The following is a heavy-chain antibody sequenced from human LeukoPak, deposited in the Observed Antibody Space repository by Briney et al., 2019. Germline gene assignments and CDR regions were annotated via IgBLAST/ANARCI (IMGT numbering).Heavy chain of an antibody. V-gene: IGHV4-39*01. CDR2: IYYSGST. CDR3: AMPPLPPYSSSPYYFDY. J-gene: IGHJ4*02. D-gene: IGHD6-6*01. Sequence: SETLSLTCTVSGGSISSSSYYWGWLRQPPGKGLEWIGSIYYSGSTYYNPSLKSRVTISVDTSKNQFSLKLSSVTAADTAVYYCAMPPLPPYSSSPYYFDYWGQGTLVTVSS. CDR1: GGSISSSSYY.